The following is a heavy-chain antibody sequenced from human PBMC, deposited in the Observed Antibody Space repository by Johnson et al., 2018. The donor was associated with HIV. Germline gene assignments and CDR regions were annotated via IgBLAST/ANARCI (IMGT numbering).Heavy chain of an antibody. CDR3: ARDSSSWPGTDAFDI. CDR2: IYSGGST. D-gene: IGHD6-13*01. J-gene: IGHJ3*02. V-gene: IGHV3-66*01. CDR1: GFTVSSNY. Sequence: VHLVESGGGLVQPGGSLRLSCAASGFTVSSNYMSWVRQAPGTGLEWVSVIYSGGSTYYADSVKGRFTISRDNSKNTLYLQMNSLRAEDTAVYYCARDSSSWPGTDAFDIWGQGTMVTVSS.